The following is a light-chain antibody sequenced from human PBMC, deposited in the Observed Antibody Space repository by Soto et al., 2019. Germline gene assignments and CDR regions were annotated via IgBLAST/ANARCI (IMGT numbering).Light chain of an antibody. CDR1: SSDVGGYNF. J-gene: IGLJ2*01. CDR2: EVS. CDR3: SSYAGSNIVV. V-gene: IGLV2-8*01. Sequence: QSALTQPPSASGSPGQSVTISCTGTSSDVGGYNFVSWYQQHPGEAPKLMIYEVSERPSGVPDRFSGSKSGNTASLTVSGLQAEDEADYYCSSYAGSNIVVFGGATKITVL.